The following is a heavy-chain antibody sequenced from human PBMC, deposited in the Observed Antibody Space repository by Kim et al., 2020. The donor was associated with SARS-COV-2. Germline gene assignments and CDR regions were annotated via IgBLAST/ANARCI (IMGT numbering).Heavy chain of an antibody. Sequence: QGRVTMTRDTSTSTVYMELSSLRSEDTAVYYCARDVTTTVPYYYYGMDVWGQGTTVTVSS. V-gene: IGHV1-46*01. J-gene: IGHJ6*02. D-gene: IGHD4-17*01. CDR3: ARDVTTTVPYYYYGMDV.